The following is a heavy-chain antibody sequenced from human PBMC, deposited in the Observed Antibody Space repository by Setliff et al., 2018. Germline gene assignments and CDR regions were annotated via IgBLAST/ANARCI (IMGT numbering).Heavy chain of an antibody. Sequence: ASVKVSCKASGYTFTGYYMHWVRQAPGQGLEWMGWINPNSGGTNYAQKFQGRVTMTRDTSISTAYMELSRLRSDDTAVYYCARRGQVTMVRGVTAPASYYYYYMDVWGKGITVTVSS. J-gene: IGHJ6*03. CDR2: INPNSGGT. CDR1: GYTFTGYY. CDR3: ARRGQVTMVRGVTAPASYYYYYMDV. V-gene: IGHV1-2*02. D-gene: IGHD3-10*01.